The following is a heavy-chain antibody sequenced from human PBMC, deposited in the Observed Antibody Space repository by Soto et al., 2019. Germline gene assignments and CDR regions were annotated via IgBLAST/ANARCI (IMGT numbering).Heavy chain of an antibody. D-gene: IGHD3-9*01. CDR2: ISYDGSNK. V-gene: IGHV3-30-3*01. J-gene: IGHJ6*02. Sequence: GGSLSLSCAASGFTFSSYAMHWVRQAPGKGLEWVAVISYDGSNKYYADSVKGRFTISRDNSKNTLYLQMNSLRAEDTAVYYCARDRRYYDILTGYYLPYYYGMDVWGQGTTVTVSS. CDR3: ARDRRYYDILTGYYLPYYYGMDV. CDR1: GFTFSSYA.